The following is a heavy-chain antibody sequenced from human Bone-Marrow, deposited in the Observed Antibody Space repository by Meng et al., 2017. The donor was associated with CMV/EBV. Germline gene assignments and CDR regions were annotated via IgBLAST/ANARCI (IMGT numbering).Heavy chain of an antibody. CDR2: ISWNSGSI. D-gene: IGHD3-10*01. V-gene: IGHV3-9*01. Sequence: SLKISCAASGFTFDDYAMHWVRQAPGKGLEWVSGISWNSGSIGYADSVKGRFTISRDNAKNSLYLQMNSLRAEDTALYYCAKDVYYYGSGSTGCFDLWGRGTLVTGSS. J-gene: IGHJ2*01. CDR1: GFTFDDYA. CDR3: AKDVYYYGSGSTGCFDL.